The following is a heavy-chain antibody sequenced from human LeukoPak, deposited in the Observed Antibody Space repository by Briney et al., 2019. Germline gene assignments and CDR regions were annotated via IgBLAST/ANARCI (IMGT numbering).Heavy chain of an antibody. CDR2: IKQDGSEK. V-gene: IGHV3-7*01. CDR1: GFTFSSYW. CDR3: ARALIQVGAGDWFDP. D-gene: IGHD1-26*01. Sequence: QPGGSLRLSCAASGFTFSSYWMSWVRQALGKGLEWVANIKQDGSEKYYVDSVKGRFTISRDNAKNSLYLQMNSLRAKDTAVYYCARALIQVGAGDWFDPWGQGTLVTVSS. J-gene: IGHJ5*02.